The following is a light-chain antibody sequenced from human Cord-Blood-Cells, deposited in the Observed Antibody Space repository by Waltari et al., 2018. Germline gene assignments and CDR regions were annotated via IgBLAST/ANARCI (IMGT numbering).Light chain of an antibody. CDR3: QQYGSSPPFT. V-gene: IGKV3-20*01. J-gene: IGKJ3*01. CDR1: QSVSSSY. CDR2: GAS. Sequence: EKMLWPSPGTLSLSPTERATLSCSATQSVSSSYLARYQQKPGQAPSTIIYGASSSATGIPARFSGSGSGTDFTLTISRMEPEDFAVYYCQQYGSSPPFTFGPGTKVDIK.